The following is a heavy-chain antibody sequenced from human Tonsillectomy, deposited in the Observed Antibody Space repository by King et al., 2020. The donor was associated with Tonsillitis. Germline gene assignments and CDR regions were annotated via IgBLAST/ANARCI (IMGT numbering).Heavy chain of an antibody. CDR1: GGSISGNNYY. CDR3: ARPTLGHGDYND. J-gene: IGHJ4*02. V-gene: IGHV4-39*07. CDR2: IYYNGNT. D-gene: IGHD4-17*01. Sequence: QLQESGPGLVKPSETLSLTCTVSGGSISGNNYYWAWIRQPPGKGLERIGSIYYNGNTYYKPSLKSRVTLSINTSKNQFSLKMNSVTAADTAVYYCARPTLGHGDYNDWGQGTLVTVSS.